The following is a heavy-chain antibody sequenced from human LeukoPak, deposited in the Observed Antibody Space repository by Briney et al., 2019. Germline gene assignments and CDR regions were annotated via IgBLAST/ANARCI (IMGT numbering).Heavy chain of an antibody. V-gene: IGHV4-59*12. J-gene: IGHJ3*02. Sequence: SETLSLTCTVSNSSIISYYWSWIRQPPGKGLEWIGYIYHSGTTNYNPSLKSRVTMSVDTSKNQFSLKLSSVTAADTAVYYCARIRVNALDIWGQGTMVTVSS. CDR3: ARIRVNALDI. D-gene: IGHD3-10*01. CDR2: IYHSGTT. CDR1: NSSIISYY.